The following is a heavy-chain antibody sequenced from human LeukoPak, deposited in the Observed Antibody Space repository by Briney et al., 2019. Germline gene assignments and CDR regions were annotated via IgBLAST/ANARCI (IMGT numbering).Heavy chain of an antibody. D-gene: IGHD3-16*02. V-gene: IGHV4-34*01. CDR3: ARGGVITFGGVIVRFDY. CDR2: INHSGST. J-gene: IGHJ4*02. Sequence: SETLSLTCAVYGGSFSGYYWSWIRHPPEKGLEWIGEINHSGSTNYNPSLKSRVTISVDTSKVQFSLKLSSVTAADTAVYYCARGGVITFGGVIVRFDYWGQGTLVTVSS. CDR1: GGSFSGYY.